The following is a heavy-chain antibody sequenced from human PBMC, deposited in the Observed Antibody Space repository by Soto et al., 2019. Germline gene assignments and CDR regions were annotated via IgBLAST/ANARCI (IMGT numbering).Heavy chain of an antibody. Sequence: SETLSLTCAVYGGSFSGCYWSWIRQPPGKGLEWIGEINHSGSTNYNPSLKSRVTISVDTSKNQFSLKLSSVTAADTAVYYCARALGSTYYYGMDVWGQWTTVT. CDR1: GGSFSGCY. CDR3: ARALGSTYYYGMDV. J-gene: IGHJ6*02. D-gene: IGHD3-16*01. V-gene: IGHV4-34*01. CDR2: INHSGST.